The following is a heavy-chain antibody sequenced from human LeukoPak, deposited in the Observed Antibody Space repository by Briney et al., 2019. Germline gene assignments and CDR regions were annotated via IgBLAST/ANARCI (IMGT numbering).Heavy chain of an antibody. D-gene: IGHD3-10*01. J-gene: IGHJ4*02. CDR2: IYYSGST. V-gene: IGHV4-59*01. Sequence: SETLSLTCTVSGVSISSYYWSWIRQPPGKGLEWIGYIYYSGSTNYNPSLKSRVAISVDTSKNQFSLKLSSVTAADTALYYCARGTGSYYYGSGSYWPSYYFDYWGQGTLVTVSS. CDR1: GVSISSYY. CDR3: ARGTGSYYYGSGSYWPSYYFDY.